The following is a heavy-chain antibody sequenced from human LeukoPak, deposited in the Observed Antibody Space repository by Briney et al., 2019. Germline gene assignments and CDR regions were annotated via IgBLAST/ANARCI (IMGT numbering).Heavy chain of an antibody. CDR3: ARGRRVDLEPRIFDS. V-gene: IGHV1-46*01. Sequence: GASVKVSCKASGYTFTSYYMHWVRQAPGQGLEWMGIINPSGGSTSYAQKFQGRVTMTRDTSTSTVYMELRSLRSDDTAVYYCARGRRVDLEPRIFDSWGQGTLVTVSS. CDR1: GYTFTSYY. CDR2: INPSGGST. J-gene: IGHJ4*02. D-gene: IGHD3-3*01.